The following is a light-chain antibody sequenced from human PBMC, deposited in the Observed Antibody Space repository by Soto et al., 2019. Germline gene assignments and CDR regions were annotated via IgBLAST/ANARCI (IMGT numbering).Light chain of an antibody. CDR1: QSVSNS. CDR2: DAS. J-gene: IGKJ5*01. Sequence: IVCTPSPATLSLSPGSSSTPSGLASQSVSNSLAWYQQRTGQSPRLLIYDASTRATGIPARFGGSGSGTDFTLTIRSLETEEFAVYYCQQRRSWPVTFGQGTRLDIK. CDR3: QQRRSWPVT. V-gene: IGKV3-11*01.